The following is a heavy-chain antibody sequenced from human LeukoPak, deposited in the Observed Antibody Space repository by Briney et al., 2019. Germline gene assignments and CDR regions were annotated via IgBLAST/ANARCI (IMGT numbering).Heavy chain of an antibody. CDR2: ISDIGSI. V-gene: IGHV4-59*08. Sequence: PSETLSLTCTVSGGSISSYYWSWIRQPPGKGLEWIAYISDIGSINYNPSLKSRVTISLDTSKNQFSLKLSSVTAADTAVYYCAGHHPRNTVDFWGQGTLVAVSS. CDR1: GGSISSYY. D-gene: IGHD2/OR15-2a*01. J-gene: IGHJ4*02. CDR3: AGHHPRNTVDF.